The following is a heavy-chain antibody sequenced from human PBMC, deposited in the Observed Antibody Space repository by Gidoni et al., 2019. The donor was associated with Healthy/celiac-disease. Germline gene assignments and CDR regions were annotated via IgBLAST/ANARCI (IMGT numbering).Heavy chain of an antibody. J-gene: IGHJ6*02. CDR3: TTDTKRVVAANPPYYYYYGMDV. CDR2: IKSKTDGGTT. Sequence: EVQLVESGGGLVKPGGSLRLSCAASGFTFSNAWMSWVRQAPGKGLEWVGRIKSKTDGGTTDYAAPVKGRFTISRDDSKNTLYLQMNSLKTEDTAVYYCTTDTKRVVAANPPYYYYYGMDVWGQGTTVTVSS. V-gene: IGHV3-15*01. CDR1: GFTFSNAW. D-gene: IGHD2-15*01.